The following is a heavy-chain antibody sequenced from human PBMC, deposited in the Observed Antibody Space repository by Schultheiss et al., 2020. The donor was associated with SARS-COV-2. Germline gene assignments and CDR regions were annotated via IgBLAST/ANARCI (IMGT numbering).Heavy chain of an antibody. CDR3: ARAVVPAGTYYFDY. V-gene: IGHV3-23*01. CDR1: GFTVSSNY. Sequence: GGSLRLSCAASGFTVSSNYMSWVRQAPGKGLEWVSAISGSGGSTYYADSVKGRLTISRDNSKNSLYLQMNSLRAEDTAVYYCARAVVPAGTYYFDYWGQGTLVTVSS. J-gene: IGHJ4*02. D-gene: IGHD2-2*01. CDR2: ISGSGGST.